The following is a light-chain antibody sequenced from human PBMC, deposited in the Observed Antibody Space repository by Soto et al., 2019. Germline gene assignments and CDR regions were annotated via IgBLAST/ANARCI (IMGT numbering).Light chain of an antibody. CDR2: GAS. CDR3: QQYGSSPWT. CDR1: QTISSNY. J-gene: IGKJ1*01. Sequence: ETVLTQSPGTLSLSPGDRATLSCRASQTISSNYLAWYRQTPGQAPRLLIYGASNRATGIADRFSGSGSGTDFTLIISRLEPEDLALYYCQQYGSSPWTFGQGTKVEIK. V-gene: IGKV3-20*01.